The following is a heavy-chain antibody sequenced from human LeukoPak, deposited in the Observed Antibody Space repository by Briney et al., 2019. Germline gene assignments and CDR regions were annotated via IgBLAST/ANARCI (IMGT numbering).Heavy chain of an antibody. V-gene: IGHV1-46*01. CDR3: ARYFDSRPYGMDV. CDR1: GYTFTSYY. D-gene: IGHD3-22*01. CDR2: INPSDGST. Sequence: ASVKVSCKASGYTFTSYYIHWVRQAPGQGLEWMGIINPSDGSTTYAQKFLGRVSMTRDTSTSTVYMELSSLRSEDTAVYYCARYFDSRPYGMDVWGQGTTVTVSS. J-gene: IGHJ6*02.